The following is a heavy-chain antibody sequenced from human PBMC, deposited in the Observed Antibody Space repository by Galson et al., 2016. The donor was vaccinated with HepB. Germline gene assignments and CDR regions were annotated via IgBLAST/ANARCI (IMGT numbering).Heavy chain of an antibody. CDR2: IYSGGAT. CDR1: GFSVRSNY. CDR3: TKNLDGGWHFPFDY. Sequence: SLRLSCAGSGFSVRSNYMNWVRQAPGKGLEWLSVIYSGGATSYADSVKGRFTISRDTSNNTVFLQMNSLRSEDTAAYYCTKNLDGGWHFPFDYWGQGTLVTVSS. D-gene: IGHD2-15*01. V-gene: IGHV3-53*05. J-gene: IGHJ4*02.